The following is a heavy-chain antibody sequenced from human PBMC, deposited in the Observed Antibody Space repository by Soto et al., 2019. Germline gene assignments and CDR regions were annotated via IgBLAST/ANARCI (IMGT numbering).Heavy chain of an antibody. D-gene: IGHD5-12*01. J-gene: IGHJ3*02. Sequence: PGESLKISCKGSGYSFTSYWIGWVRQMPGKGLEWMGIIYPGDSDTRYSPSFQGQVTISADKSISTAYLQWSSLKASDTAMYYWARGVFGIVATWNDAFDIWGQGTMVTVSS. CDR1: GYSFTSYW. CDR3: ARGVFGIVATWNDAFDI. CDR2: IYPGDSDT. V-gene: IGHV5-51*01.